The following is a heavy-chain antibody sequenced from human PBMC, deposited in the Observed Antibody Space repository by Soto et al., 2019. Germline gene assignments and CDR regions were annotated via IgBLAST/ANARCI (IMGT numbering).Heavy chain of an antibody. CDR3: STPVGASHNV. CDR2: IYYLGGT. CDR1: GGSVSSENYY. D-gene: IGHD3-16*01. V-gene: IGHV4-61*01. J-gene: IGHJ6*02. Sequence: QVQLQESGPGLVKPSETLSLTCTVSGGSVSSENYYWSWVRQPPGKGLEWIGYIYYLGGTKYNPSLRRRVTMSLGTSKNPFSLKLRSVTAAATAVYSCSTPVGASHNVWGQGTTVTVSS.